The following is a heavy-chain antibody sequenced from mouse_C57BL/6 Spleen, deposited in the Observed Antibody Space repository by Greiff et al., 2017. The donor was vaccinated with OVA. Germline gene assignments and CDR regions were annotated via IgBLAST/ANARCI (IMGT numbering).Heavy chain of an antibody. Sequence: VQLRQPGAELVKPGASVKMSCKASGYTFTSYWITWVKQRPGQGLEWIGDIYPGSGSTNYNEKFKSKATLTVDTSSSTAYMQLSSLTSEDSAVYYCARGIVTTSYYAMDYWGQGTSVTVSS. V-gene: IGHV1-55*01. J-gene: IGHJ4*01. CDR2: IYPGSGST. CDR1: GYTFTSYW. CDR3: ARGIVTTSYYAMDY. D-gene: IGHD2-5*01.